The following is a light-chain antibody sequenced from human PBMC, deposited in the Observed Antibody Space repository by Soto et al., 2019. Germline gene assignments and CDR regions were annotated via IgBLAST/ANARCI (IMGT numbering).Light chain of an antibody. CDR3: QQYNNWPPIT. CDR2: SAS. CDR1: QGVSSN. V-gene: IGKV3-15*01. J-gene: IGKJ2*01. Sequence: ETVMTQSPATLSVSPGERATLSCRASQGVSSNLAWYQQKPGQAPRLLIYSASTRATGIPARFSGSGSGTEFTPTISSLQSEDFAVYYCQQYNNWPPITFGQGTKLEIK.